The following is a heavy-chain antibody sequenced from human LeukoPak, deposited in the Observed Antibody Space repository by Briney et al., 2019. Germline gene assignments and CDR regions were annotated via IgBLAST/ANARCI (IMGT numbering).Heavy chain of an antibody. Sequence: SETLSLTCTVSGGSISSYYWSWIRQPPGKGLEWIGYIYYSGSTNYNPSLKSRVTISVDTSKNQFSLKLSSVTAADTAVYYCARAFGEDPSKAGISDYWGQGTLVTVSS. D-gene: IGHD3-10*01. V-gene: IGHV4-59*01. J-gene: IGHJ4*02. CDR3: ARAFGEDPSKAGISDY. CDR1: GGSISSYY. CDR2: IYYSGST.